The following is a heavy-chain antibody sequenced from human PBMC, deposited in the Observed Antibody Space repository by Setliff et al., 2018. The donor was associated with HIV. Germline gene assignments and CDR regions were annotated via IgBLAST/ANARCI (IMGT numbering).Heavy chain of an antibody. J-gene: IGHJ6*02. CDR1: GYSFTTYY. V-gene: IGHV1-46*01. D-gene: IGHD4-4*01. CDR2: MYTSGGGA. CDR3: AREGLLVTKVGGAYWYHGMDV. Sequence: ASVKVSCKTSGYSFTTYYIHWMRQAPGQGLEWVGLMYTSGGGAKYAQKFQGRVTMTRDTSTRTVYMELSSLRSEDTAVYYCAREGLLVTKVGGAYWYHGMDVWGQGTTVTVSS.